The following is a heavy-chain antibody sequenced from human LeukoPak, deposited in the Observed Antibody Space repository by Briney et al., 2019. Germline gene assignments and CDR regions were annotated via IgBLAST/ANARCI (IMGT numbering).Heavy chain of an antibody. CDR1: GGSISSSNW. V-gene: IGHV4-4*02. CDR3: ARGRYYDFWTPKVDAFDI. Sequence: PSGTLSLTCAVSGGSISSSNWWSWVRQPPGKGLEWIGEIYHSGSTNYNPSLKSRVTISVDKSKNQFSLKLSSVTAADTAVYYCARGRYYDFWTPKVDAFDIWGQGTMVTVSS. J-gene: IGHJ3*02. D-gene: IGHD3-3*01. CDR2: IYHSGST.